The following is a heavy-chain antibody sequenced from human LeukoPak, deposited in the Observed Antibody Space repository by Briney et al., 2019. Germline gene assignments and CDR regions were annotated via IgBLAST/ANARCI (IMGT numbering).Heavy chain of an antibody. J-gene: IGHJ4*02. V-gene: IGHV3-30*03. CDR1: GFTFSSYW. D-gene: IGHD3-22*01. Sequence: GGSLRLSCAASGFTFSSYWMSWVRQAPGKGLEWVAVISYDGSNKYYADSVKGRFTISRGNSKNTLYLQMNSLRAEDTAVYNCARGSGYLETFDYWGQGTLVTVSS. CDR3: ARGSGYLETFDY. CDR2: ISYDGSNK.